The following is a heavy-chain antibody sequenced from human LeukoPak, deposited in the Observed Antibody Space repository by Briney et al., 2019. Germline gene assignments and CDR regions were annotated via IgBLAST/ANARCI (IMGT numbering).Heavy chain of an antibody. CDR3: AREAVYYDFWSGYYTYGNFDY. V-gene: IGHV4-59*01. CDR2: IYYSGST. J-gene: IGHJ4*02. D-gene: IGHD3-3*01. CDR1: GGSISSYY. Sequence: SETLSLTCTVSGGSISSYYWSWIRQPPGKGREWIGYIYYSGSTNYNPSLKSRVTISVDTSKNQFSLKLSSVTAADTAVYYCAREAVYYDFWSGYYTYGNFDYWGQGTLVTVSS.